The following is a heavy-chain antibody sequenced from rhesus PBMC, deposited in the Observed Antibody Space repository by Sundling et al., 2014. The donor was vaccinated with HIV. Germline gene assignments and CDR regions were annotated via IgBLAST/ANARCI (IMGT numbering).Heavy chain of an antibody. V-gene: IGHV3-67*01. CDR3: ARDLVAVVTGMGRYGLDS. CDR1: GFTFDDFA. Sequence: EVQLVQSGGGLAKPGGSLRLSCAGSGFTFDDFAMHWVRQAPGKGLEWVSGISWDGDSTVYAESVRGRFTISRDNAKNSLYLQMDSLRPEDTALYFCARDLVAVVTGMGRYGLDSWGQGVVVTVSS. J-gene: IGHJ6*01. D-gene: IGHD2-27*01. CDR2: ISWDGDST.